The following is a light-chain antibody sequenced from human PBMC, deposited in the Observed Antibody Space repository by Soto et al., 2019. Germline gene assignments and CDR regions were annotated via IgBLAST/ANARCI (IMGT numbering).Light chain of an antibody. CDR3: TSYGGSNNYV. CDR1: SSDVGGYNY. CDR2: EVN. V-gene: IGLV2-8*01. Sequence: QSALTQPPSASGSRGQSVTISCTGTSSDVGGYNYVSWYQQHPGKAPKLVIYEVNKRPSGVPDRFSGSKSGNTASLTVSGLQAEDEADYYCTSYGGSNNYVFGTGTKLTVL. J-gene: IGLJ1*01.